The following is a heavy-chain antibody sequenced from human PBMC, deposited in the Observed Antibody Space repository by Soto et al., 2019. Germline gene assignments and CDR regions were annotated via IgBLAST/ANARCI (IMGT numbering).Heavy chain of an antibody. Sequence: SETLSLTCAVYGGSFSAYYWSWIRQPPGKGLEWIGDINDSGSTNYNPSLKSRVTISVDTSKNQFSLKLSSVTAADTAVYYCAGVNVLLWFGELFEWFDPWGQGTLVTVS. V-gene: IGHV4-34*01. CDR1: GGSFSAYY. J-gene: IGHJ5*02. CDR3: AGVNVLLWFGELFEWFDP. D-gene: IGHD3-10*01. CDR2: INDSGST.